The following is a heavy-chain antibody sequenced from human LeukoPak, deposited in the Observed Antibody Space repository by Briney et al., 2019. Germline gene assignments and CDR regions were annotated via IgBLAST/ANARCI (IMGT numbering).Heavy chain of an antibody. V-gene: IGHV3-66*02. J-gene: IGHJ6*03. D-gene: IGHD2-2*01. CDR2: IYSGGST. CDR3: ARKGIVVVPAAREDYYYYYMDV. CDR1: EFSVGSNY. Sequence: GGSLRLSCAASEFSVGSNYMTWVRQAPGKGLEWVSLIYSGGSTYYADSVKGRFTISRDNAKNSLYLQMNSLRAEDTAVYYCARKGIVVVPAAREDYYYYYMDVWGKGTTVTVSS.